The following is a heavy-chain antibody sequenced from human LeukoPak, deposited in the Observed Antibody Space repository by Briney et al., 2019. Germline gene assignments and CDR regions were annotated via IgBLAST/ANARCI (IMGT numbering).Heavy chain of an antibody. Sequence: SETLSLTCAVSGGSISSGGYSWSWIRQPPGKGLEWIGYIYHSGSTYYNPSLKSRVTISVDTSKNQFSLKLSSVTAADTAVYYCARVPAILQLWTVENYGMDVWGQGTTVTVSS. D-gene: IGHD5-18*01. V-gene: IGHV4-30-2*01. CDR2: IYHSGST. CDR1: GGSISSGGYS. CDR3: ARVPAILQLWTVENYGMDV. J-gene: IGHJ6*02.